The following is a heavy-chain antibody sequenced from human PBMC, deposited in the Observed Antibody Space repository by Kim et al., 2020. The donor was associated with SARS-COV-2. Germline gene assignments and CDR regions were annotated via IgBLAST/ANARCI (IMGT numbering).Heavy chain of an antibody. V-gene: IGHV3-48*03. J-gene: IGHJ3*02. D-gene: IGHD4-17*01. Sequence: ADAVKGRVTISRDNAKNSLYLQMNSLRAEDTAVYYCARDDYGDYRGAFDIWGQGTMVTVSS. CDR3: ARDDYGDYRGAFDI.